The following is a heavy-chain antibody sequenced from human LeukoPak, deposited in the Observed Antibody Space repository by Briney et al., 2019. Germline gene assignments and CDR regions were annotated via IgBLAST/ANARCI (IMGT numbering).Heavy chain of an antibody. Sequence: PGGSLSLSCAASGFTFSSYAMHWVRQAPGKGLEWVAVISHDGSSKYYADSVKGRFTISRDNSKNTLYLQMNSLRAEDTAVYNCARTLYYYDSRLDYWGQGTLVTVSS. CDR3: ARTLYYYDSRLDY. J-gene: IGHJ4*02. D-gene: IGHD3-22*01. CDR1: GFTFSSYA. CDR2: ISHDGSSK. V-gene: IGHV3-30-3*01.